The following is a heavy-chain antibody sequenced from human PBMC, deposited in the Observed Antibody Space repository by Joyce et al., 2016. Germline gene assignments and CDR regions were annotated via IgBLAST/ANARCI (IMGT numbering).Heavy chain of an antibody. V-gene: IGHV3-21*02. CDR2: IISDSTYI. CDR3: ARGGIVYDYSMDL. D-gene: IGHD3-22*01. J-gene: IGHJ6*02. Sequence: EVQLVESGGGLVKPGGSLRFSCAASGFTFSTSSMSWFRRGPGKERECVSSIISDSTYIFYADSVKGRFTVSRDNAKNSLYLQMNGLRAEDTAVFFCARGGIVYDYSMDLWGQGTTVTVSS. CDR1: GFTFSTSS.